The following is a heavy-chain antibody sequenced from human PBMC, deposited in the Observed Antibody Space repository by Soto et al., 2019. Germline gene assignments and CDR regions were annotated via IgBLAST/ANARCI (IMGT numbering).Heavy chain of an antibody. V-gene: IGHV4-34*01. Sequence: PSETRSLTCAVYGGSFSTYFWGWIRQPPWKGRYRIVEINHRGSTNYHPSLESRATISVDSSKNQFSLNLSSVTAADTAVYFCARAYYYDATGYRPRRFNYGLDVWGRGPTVTVSS. D-gene: IGHD3-22*01. CDR3: ARAYYYDATGYRPRRFNYGLDV. CDR2: INHRGST. CDR1: GGSFSTYF. J-gene: IGHJ6*02.